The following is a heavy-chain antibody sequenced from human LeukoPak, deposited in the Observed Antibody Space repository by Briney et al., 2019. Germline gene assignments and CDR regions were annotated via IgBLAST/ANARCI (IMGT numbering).Heavy chain of an antibody. J-gene: IGHJ5*02. CDR3: ASQVAVAGYVTGWFDP. V-gene: IGHV4-59*01. CDR2: IYYSGST. CDR1: GGSISSYY. D-gene: IGHD6-19*01. Sequence: KPSETLSLTCTVSGGSISSYYWSWLRQPPGKGLERIGNIYYSGSTNYNPSLKSRVTISVDTSKNQFSLKLSSVTAADTAVYYCASQVAVAGYVTGWFDPWGQGTLVTVSS.